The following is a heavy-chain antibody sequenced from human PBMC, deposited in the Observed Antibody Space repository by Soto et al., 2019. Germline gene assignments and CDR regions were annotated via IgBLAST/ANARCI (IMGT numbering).Heavy chain of an antibody. CDR3: ARGPFLGYCSGGSCYGYYYYYYMDV. Sequence: SATLSLTCAVYGGSFSGYYWSWIRQPPGKGLEWIGEINHSGSTNYNPSLKSRVTISVGTSKNQFSLKLSSVTAADTAVYYCARGPFLGYCSGGSCYGYYYYYYMDVWGKGTTVTVSS. CDR2: INHSGST. D-gene: IGHD2-15*01. J-gene: IGHJ6*03. CDR1: GGSFSGYY. V-gene: IGHV4-34*01.